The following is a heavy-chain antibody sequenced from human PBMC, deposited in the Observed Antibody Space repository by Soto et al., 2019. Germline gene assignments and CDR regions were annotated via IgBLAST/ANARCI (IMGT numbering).Heavy chain of an antibody. CDR2: IFPIFGTA. CDR3: ARETTPITGTTYPAYYYYYGMDV. V-gene: IGHV1-69*01. CDR1: GGTFSSYA. J-gene: IGHJ6*02. D-gene: IGHD1-7*01. Sequence: QVQLVQSGAEVKKPGSSVKVSCKASGGTFSSYAISWVRQAPGQGLEWMGGIFPIFGTANYAQKFQGRVTITADESTSTAYMELSSLRSEDTAVYYCARETTPITGTTYPAYYYYYGMDVWGQGTTVTVSS.